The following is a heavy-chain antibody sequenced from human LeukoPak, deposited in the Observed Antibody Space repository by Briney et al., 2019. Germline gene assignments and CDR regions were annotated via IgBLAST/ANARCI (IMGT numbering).Heavy chain of an antibody. CDR3: ARLSGDYVSDFDY. V-gene: IGHV4-39*01. D-gene: IGHD4-17*01. J-gene: IGHJ4*02. CDR2: MYYSGST. Sequence: SETLSLTCTVSGGSVSSSSYYWGWIRQPPGKGLEWIGSMYYSGSTYHNPSLKSRATISVDTSKNQFSLKLSSVTAADTAVDYCARLSGDYVSDFDYWGQGTLVTVSS. CDR1: GGSVSSSSYY.